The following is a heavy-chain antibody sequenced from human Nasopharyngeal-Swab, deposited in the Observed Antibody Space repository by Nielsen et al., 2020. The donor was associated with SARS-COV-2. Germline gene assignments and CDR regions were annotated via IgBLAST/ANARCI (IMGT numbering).Heavy chain of an antibody. J-gene: IGHJ4*02. CDR2: ISSSGSTI. Sequence: GESLKISCAASGFTFSSYEMNWVRQAPGKGLEWVSYISSSGSTIYYADSVKGRFTISRDNAKNSLYLQMNSLRAEDTAVYYCAVEHYYDSSGYFDYWGQGTLVTVSS. D-gene: IGHD3-22*01. CDR1: GFTFSSYE. V-gene: IGHV3-48*03. CDR3: AVEHYYDSSGYFDY.